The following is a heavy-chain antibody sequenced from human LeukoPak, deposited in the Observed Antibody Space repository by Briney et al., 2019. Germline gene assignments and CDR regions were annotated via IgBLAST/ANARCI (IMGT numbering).Heavy chain of an antibody. CDR1: GYTFTSYD. CDR3: ARGALPYDFWSGYRFPPPY. J-gene: IGHJ4*02. CDR2: MNPNSGNT. V-gene: IGHV1-8*01. Sequence: GASVKVSCKASGYTFTSYDINWVRQATGQGLEWMRWMNPNSGNTGYAQKFQGRVTMTRNTSIGTAYMELSSLRSEDTAVYYCARGALPYDFWSGYRFPPPYWGQGTLVTVSS. D-gene: IGHD3-3*01.